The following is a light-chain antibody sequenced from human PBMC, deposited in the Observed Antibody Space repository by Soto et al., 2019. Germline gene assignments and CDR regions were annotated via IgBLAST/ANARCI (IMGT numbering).Light chain of an antibody. Sequence: QSALTQPPSASGSPGQSVTISCTGTSGDVGGYNYVSWYQQLPGKAPKLVIYEVSERPSGVPDRFSGSKSGNTASLTVSGLQAEDEAIYYCSSYAGSPVVFDGGTKLTVL. J-gene: IGLJ2*01. CDR3: SSYAGSPVV. CDR2: EVS. V-gene: IGLV2-8*01. CDR1: SGDVGGYNY.